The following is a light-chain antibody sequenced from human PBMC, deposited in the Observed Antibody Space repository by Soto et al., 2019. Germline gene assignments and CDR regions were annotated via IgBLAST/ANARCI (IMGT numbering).Light chain of an antibody. Sequence: EIVMTQSPATLSVSPGERVTLSCRASQSVSSNLAWYQQKPGQAPRLLIYGASTRATGIPARFSGSGSGTEFTLSISSLQSEYLAVYYCQQYNNWPPLTFGGGTKVEIK. J-gene: IGKJ4*01. CDR2: GAS. CDR1: QSVSSN. CDR3: QQYNNWPPLT. V-gene: IGKV3-15*01.